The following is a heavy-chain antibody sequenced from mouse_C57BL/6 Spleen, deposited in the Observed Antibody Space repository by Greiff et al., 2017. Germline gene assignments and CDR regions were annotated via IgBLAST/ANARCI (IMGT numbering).Heavy chain of an antibody. D-gene: IGHD1-1*01. Sequence: QVQLQQSGAELVRPGTSVKVSCKASGYAFTNYLIAWVKPRPGQGLEWIGVINPGSGGTNYNEKFKGKATLTADKSSSTAYMQLSSLTSEDSAVYFCARSGNYYGSSYGYFDVWGTGTTVTVSS. V-gene: IGHV1-54*01. J-gene: IGHJ1*03. CDR3: ARSGNYYGSSYGYFDV. CDR1: GYAFTNYL. CDR2: INPGSGGT.